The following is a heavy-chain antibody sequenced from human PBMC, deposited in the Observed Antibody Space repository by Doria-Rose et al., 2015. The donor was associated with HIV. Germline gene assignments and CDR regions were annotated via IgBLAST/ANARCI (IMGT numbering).Heavy chain of an antibody. Sequence: QITLKESGPVLVKPTETLTLTCTVSGVSLSSPGMGVSWIRQPPGKALEWLANIFSDDERSYKTSLKSRLTISRGTPKSQVVLTMTDTDPVDTATYYCARIKSSRWYHKYYFDFWGQGTLVIVSA. CDR1: GVSLSSPGMG. CDR2: IFSDDER. V-gene: IGHV2-26*01. CDR3: ARIKSSRWYHKYYFDF. D-gene: IGHD6-13*01. J-gene: IGHJ4*02.